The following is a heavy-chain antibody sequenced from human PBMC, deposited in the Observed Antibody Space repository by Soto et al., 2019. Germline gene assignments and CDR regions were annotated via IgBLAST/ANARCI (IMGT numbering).Heavy chain of an antibody. D-gene: IGHD5-12*01. V-gene: IGHV4-39*01. Sequence: PSETLSLTCTVSGGSISSSSYYWGWIRQPPGKGLEWIGSIYYSGSTYYNPSLKSRVTISVDTSKDQFSLKLSSVTAADTAVYYCARLRTITGGFYGMDVWGQGTTVTAP. J-gene: IGHJ6*02. CDR1: GGSISSSSYY. CDR2: IYYSGST. CDR3: ARLRTITGGFYGMDV.